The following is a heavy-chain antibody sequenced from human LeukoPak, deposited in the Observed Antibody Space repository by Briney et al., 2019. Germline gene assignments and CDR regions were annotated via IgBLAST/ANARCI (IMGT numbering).Heavy chain of an antibody. Sequence: PGGSLRLSCAASGFTFSNAWMSWVRQAPGKGLEWVGRIKSKTDGGTTEYAAPVKGRFTISRDDSKNTLYLQMDSLKTEDTAVYYCTTETRIAAPVILPWGQGTLVTVSS. CDR2: IKSKTDGGTT. J-gene: IGHJ4*02. V-gene: IGHV3-15*01. CDR1: GFTFSNAW. CDR3: TTETRIAAPVILP. D-gene: IGHD6-13*01.